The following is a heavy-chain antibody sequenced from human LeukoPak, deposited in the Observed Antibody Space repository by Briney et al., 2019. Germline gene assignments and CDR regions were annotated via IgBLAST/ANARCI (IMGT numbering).Heavy chain of an antibody. CDR2: IRYDGSNK. CDR3: AKDLPYHVVVVAVTGSYFGY. CDR1: GFTFSSYG. D-gene: IGHD2-15*01. V-gene: IGHV3-30*02. J-gene: IGHJ4*02. Sequence: PGGSLRLSCAASGFTFSSYGMHWVRQAPGKGLEWVAFIRYDGSNKYYADSVKGRFTISRDNSKNTLYLQMNSLRAEDTAVYYCAKDLPYHVVVVAVTGSYFGYWGQGTLVTVSS.